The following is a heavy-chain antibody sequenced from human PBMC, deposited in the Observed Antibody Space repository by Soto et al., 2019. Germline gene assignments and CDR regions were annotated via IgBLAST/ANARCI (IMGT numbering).Heavy chain of an antibody. CDR3: AKGDTAVIYYYYGMDV. V-gene: IGHV3-23*01. CDR1: GFTFSSYA. CDR2: ISGSGGST. Sequence: GGSLRLSCAASGFTFSSYAMSWVRQAPGKGLEWVSAISGSGGSTYYADSVKGRFTISRDNSKNTLYLQMNSLRAEDTAVYYCAKGDTAVIYYYYGMDVWGQGTTVTGSS. J-gene: IGHJ6*02. D-gene: IGHD5-18*01.